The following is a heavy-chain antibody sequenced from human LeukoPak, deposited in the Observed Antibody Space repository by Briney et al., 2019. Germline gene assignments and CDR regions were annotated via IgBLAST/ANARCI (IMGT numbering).Heavy chain of an antibody. V-gene: IGHV1-2*02. CDR3: AREYSSSEGVAPWFDP. J-gene: IGHJ5*02. Sequence: ASVKVSCKASGYTFTGYYMHWVRQAPGQGLEWTGWINPNSGGTNYAQKFQGRVTMTRDTSISTAYMELSRLRSDDTAVYYCAREYSSSEGVAPWFDPWGQGTLVTVSS. CDR1: GYTFTGYY. CDR2: INPNSGGT. D-gene: IGHD6-6*01.